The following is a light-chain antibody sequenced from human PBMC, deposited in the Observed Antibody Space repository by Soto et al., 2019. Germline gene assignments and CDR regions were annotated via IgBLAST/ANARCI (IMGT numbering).Light chain of an antibody. CDR2: DAS. CDR1: QSVSSN. J-gene: IGKJ5*01. CDR3: QQRYNWPPTT. V-gene: IGKV3-11*01. Sequence: EILLTQSPATLSLSPGERATLSCRASQSVSSNLAWYQQKPGQAPRLLIYDASNRATGVPARFSGSGSGTDFTLTISSLEPEDFAVYYCQQRYNWPPTTFGQGTRLEIK.